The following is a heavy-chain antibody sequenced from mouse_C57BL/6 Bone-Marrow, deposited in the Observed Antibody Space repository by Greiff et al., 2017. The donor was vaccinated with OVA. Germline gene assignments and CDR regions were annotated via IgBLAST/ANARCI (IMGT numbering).Heavy chain of an antibody. Sequence: QVQLKQPGAELVKPGASVKLSCKASGYTFTSYWMHWVKQRPGRGLEWIGRIDPNSGGTKYNEKFKSKATLTVDKPSSTAYMQLSSLTSDDAAVYYCARRGLRRGDPYYYAMDYWGQGTSVTVSS. CDR2: IDPNSGGT. D-gene: IGHD2-4*01. CDR3: ARRGLRRGDPYYYAMDY. J-gene: IGHJ4*01. V-gene: IGHV1-72*01. CDR1: GYTFTSYW.